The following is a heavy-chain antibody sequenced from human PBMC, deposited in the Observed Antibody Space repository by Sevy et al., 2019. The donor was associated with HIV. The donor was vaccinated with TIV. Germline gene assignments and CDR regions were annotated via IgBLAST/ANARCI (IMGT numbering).Heavy chain of an antibody. J-gene: IGHJ4*02. CDR1: GFTSGSFH. Sequence: GSLRLSCAASGFTSGSFHMHWVRQTPKKGLVWVSNINSDGRLSNYADSVKGRFIVSRDNAKNTQHLQMTSLGAEDTAVYYCAIGSAGTAQHWGQGILVTVSS. CDR2: INSDGRLS. D-gene: IGHD6-19*01. V-gene: IGHV3-74*01. CDR3: AIGSAGTAQH.